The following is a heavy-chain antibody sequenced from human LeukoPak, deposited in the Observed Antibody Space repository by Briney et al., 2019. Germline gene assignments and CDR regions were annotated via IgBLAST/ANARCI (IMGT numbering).Heavy chain of an antibody. CDR3: ARDTYSGSYYFDY. CDR1: GGSISSGSYY. D-gene: IGHD1-26*01. J-gene: IGHJ4*02. CDR2: IYTSGTT. V-gene: IGHV4-61*02. Sequence: SETLSLTCTVSGGSISSGSYYWSWIRQPAGKGLEWIGRIYTSGTTNYNPSLKSRVTISVDTSKNQFSLKLSSVTAADTAVYYCARDTYSGSYYFDYWGQGTLVTVSS.